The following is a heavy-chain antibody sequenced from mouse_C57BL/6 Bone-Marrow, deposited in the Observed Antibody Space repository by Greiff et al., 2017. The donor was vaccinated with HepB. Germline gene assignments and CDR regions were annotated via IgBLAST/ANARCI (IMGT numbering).Heavy chain of an antibody. Sequence: EVKLMESGGGLVQPGGSMKLSCVASGFTFSNYWMNWVRQSPEKGLEWVAQIRLKSDNYATHYAESVKGRFTISRDDSKSSVYLQMNNLRAEDTGIYYCTGGGGSNYEGYYAMDYWGQGTSVTVSS. CDR3: TGGGGSNYEGYYAMDY. CDR1: GFTFSNYW. V-gene: IGHV6-3*01. CDR2: IRLKSDNYAT. D-gene: IGHD2-5*01. J-gene: IGHJ4*01.